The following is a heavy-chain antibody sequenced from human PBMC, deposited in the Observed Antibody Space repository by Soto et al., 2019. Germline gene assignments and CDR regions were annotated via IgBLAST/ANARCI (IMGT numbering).Heavy chain of an antibody. CDR3: ARDRATFHS. V-gene: IGHV3-23*01. J-gene: IGHJ4*02. CDR1: GFTFISYA. D-gene: IGHD1-26*01. CDR2: ISGSGANT. Sequence: EVQLLQSGGGLVQPGGSLGLSCGASGFTFISYAMSWVRHVPGKGLEWISSISGSGANTWYAGSVQGRFIISRDNSKSTVSLHMSSLRVEDTAIYYCARDRATFHSWGQGTLVTVSS.